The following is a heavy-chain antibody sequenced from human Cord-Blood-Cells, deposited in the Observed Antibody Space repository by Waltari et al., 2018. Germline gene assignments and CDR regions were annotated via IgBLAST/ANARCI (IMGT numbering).Heavy chain of an antibody. J-gene: IGHJ6*02. Sequence: EVQLVQSGAEVKKPGESRKISCKGSGYSFTSYWIGWVRQMPGKGLEWMGIIYPGDSDTRYSPSFQGQVTISADKSISTAYLQWSSLKASDTAMYYCARAPNYYGSGSYYYYGMDVWGQGTTVTVSS. CDR1: GYSFTSYW. V-gene: IGHV5-51*03. CDR2: IYPGDSDT. CDR3: ARAPNYYGSGSYYYYGMDV. D-gene: IGHD3-10*01.